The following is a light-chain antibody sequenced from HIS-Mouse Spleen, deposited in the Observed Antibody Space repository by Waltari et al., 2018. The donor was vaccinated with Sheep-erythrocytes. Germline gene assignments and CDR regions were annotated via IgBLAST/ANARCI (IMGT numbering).Light chain of an antibody. CDR2: DVS. V-gene: IGLV2-11*01. J-gene: IGLJ1*01. Sequence: QSALTQPPSVSGSPGQSVPIPCTGTSTHVGRSNDVPWSQPHPGKAPKPMIYDVSKRPSGVPDRFSGSKSGNTASLTISGLQAEDEADYYCCSYAGSYNHVFATGTKVTVL. CDR1: STHVGRSND. CDR3: CSYAGSYNHV.